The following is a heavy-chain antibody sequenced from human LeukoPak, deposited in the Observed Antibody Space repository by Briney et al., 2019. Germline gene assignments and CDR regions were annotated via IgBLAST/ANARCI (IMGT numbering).Heavy chain of an antibody. J-gene: IGHJ4*02. V-gene: IGHV1-8*01. CDR3: ARGVTKRWLQLYYFDY. Sequence: ASVKVSCKASGYTFTRYDINWVRQATGQGLEWMGWMNPNSGNTGYAQKFQGRVTMARNTSISTAYMELSSLRSEDTAVYYCARGVTKRWLQLYYFDYWGQGTLVTVSS. D-gene: IGHD5-24*01. CDR2: MNPNSGNT. CDR1: GYTFTRYD.